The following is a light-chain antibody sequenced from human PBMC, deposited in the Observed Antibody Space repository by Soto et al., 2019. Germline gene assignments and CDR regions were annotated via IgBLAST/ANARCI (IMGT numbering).Light chain of an antibody. Sequence: QSVLTQPASVSGSPGQSITISCTGTSSDVGDYNYVSWYQQHPGKAPKLMIYDVSNWPAGVSNRFSGSKSGNTAPLTISGLQAEDEADYYCSSYTSSSTLYVFGTGTQLTVL. CDR2: DVS. J-gene: IGLJ1*01. CDR3: SSYTSSSTLYV. V-gene: IGLV2-14*01. CDR1: SSDVGDYNY.